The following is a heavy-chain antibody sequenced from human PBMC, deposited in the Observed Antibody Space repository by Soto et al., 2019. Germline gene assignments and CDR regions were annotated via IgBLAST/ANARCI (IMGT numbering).Heavy chain of an antibody. CDR3: ARDPRPPSGWFGFCEYGMDV. D-gene: IGHD3-10*01. V-gene: IGHV1-2*02. J-gene: IGHJ6*02. CDR2: VIPDNGGT. Sequence: ASVKVSCKASGYNFTGNYINWLGHAPGQGLVGMGWVIPDNGGTTSAQKFQGRVTMTRATSATTAYMELRSMTSDDTTVNYCARDPRPPSGWFGFCEYGMDVWGQGTTVTVSS. CDR1: GYNFTGNY.